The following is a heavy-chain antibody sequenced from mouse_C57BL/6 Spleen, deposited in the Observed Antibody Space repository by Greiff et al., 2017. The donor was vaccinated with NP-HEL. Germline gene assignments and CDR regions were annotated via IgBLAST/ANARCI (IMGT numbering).Heavy chain of an antibody. J-gene: IGHJ4*01. Sequence: EVQLKQSGPELVKPGASVKISCKASGYTFTDYYMNWVKQSHGKSLEWIGDINPNNGGTSYNQKFKGKATLTVDKSSSTAYMELRSLTSEDSAVYYCARSPYYYAMDYWGQGTSVTVSS. CDR1: GYTFTDYY. CDR2: INPNNGGT. CDR3: ARSPYYYAMDY. V-gene: IGHV1-26*01.